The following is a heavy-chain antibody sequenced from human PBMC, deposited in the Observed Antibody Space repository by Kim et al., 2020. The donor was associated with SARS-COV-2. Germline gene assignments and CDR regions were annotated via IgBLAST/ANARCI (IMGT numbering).Heavy chain of an antibody. CDR3: ARVVTIFGVVGWFDP. D-gene: IGHD3-3*01. Sequence: VDAGMSRFTISRENGKTSLYLQVNSLRAEDTAVYYCARVVTIFGVVGWFDPWGQGTLVTVSS. V-gene: IGHV3-7*01. J-gene: IGHJ5*02.